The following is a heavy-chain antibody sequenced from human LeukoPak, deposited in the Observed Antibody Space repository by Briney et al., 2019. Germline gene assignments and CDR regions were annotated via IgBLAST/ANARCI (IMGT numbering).Heavy chain of an antibody. Sequence: TGGSLRLSCAVSGFTFSIHWMSWVRQAPGKGLDWVANINQDGSVKEYADSVKGRFTISRDNTKNSQSLQMNSLRAEDTAVYYCATIGMEVAGRGLPDYWGQGALVTVFS. CDR2: INQDGSVK. V-gene: IGHV3-7*01. CDR3: ATIGMEVAGRGLPDY. J-gene: IGHJ4*02. CDR1: GFTFSIHW. D-gene: IGHD6-19*01.